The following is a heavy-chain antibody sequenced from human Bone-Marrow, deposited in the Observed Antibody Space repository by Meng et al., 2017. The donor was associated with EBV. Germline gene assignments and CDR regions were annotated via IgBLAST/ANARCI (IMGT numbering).Heavy chain of an antibody. Sequence: TLKESGPTVIKPTQTLTLTCIFSRFSLRTSGMGVAWIRQPPGKALEWLALIYWDDETRYSPALKNRLTVTKDSSKNQVVFRMANLDPADTATYYCAHRRSDSGWFGYWGQGTLVTVSS. J-gene: IGHJ4*02. V-gene: IGHV2-5*02. CDR1: RFSLRTSGMG. CDR2: IYWDDET. D-gene: IGHD6-19*01. CDR3: AHRRSDSGWFGY.